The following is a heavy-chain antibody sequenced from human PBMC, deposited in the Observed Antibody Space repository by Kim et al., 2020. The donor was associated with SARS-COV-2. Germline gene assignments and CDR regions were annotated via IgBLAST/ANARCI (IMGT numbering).Heavy chain of an antibody. D-gene: IGHD6-13*01. J-gene: IGHJ5*01. Sequence: GESLRLSCAASGFTFSSYGMHWVRQAPGKGLEWVAVISYDGSNKYYADSVKGRFTISRDNSKNTLYLQMNSLRAEDTAVYYCAKDLIAAALTTNWFDTWG. CDR3: AKDLIAAALTTNWFDT. CDR1: GFTFSSYG. V-gene: IGHV3-30*18. CDR2: ISYDGSNK.